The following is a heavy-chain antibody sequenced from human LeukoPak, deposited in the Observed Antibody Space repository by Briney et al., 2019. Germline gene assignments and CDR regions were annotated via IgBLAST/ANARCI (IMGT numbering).Heavy chain of an antibody. D-gene: IGHD2-15*01. CDR3: ARQAARVEDYMDV. Sequence: GKSLKISCKGSGYSFTSYWIGWVRQMPGKGLEWMGIIYPGDSDTRYSPSFQGQVTISADKSISTAYLQWSSLKASDTAMYYCARQAARVEDYMDVWGKGTTVTVSS. CDR1: GYSFTSYW. CDR2: IYPGDSDT. J-gene: IGHJ6*03. V-gene: IGHV5-51*01.